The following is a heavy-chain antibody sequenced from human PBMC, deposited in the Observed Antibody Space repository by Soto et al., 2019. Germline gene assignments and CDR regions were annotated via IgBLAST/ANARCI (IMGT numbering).Heavy chain of an antibody. Sequence: ASVKASCKTSGYTFTRNGLRWVRQAPGQGLEGMGLISPKSGNIKYAQKFQGRVIMTTDTSTSTAYMELRSLRSDDTAVYYCVKDRDSNSWPSRDVWG. V-gene: IGHV1-18*01. J-gene: IGHJ6*02. CDR1: GYTFTRNG. D-gene: IGHD3-22*01. CDR2: ISPKSGNI. CDR3: VKDRDSNSWPSRDV.